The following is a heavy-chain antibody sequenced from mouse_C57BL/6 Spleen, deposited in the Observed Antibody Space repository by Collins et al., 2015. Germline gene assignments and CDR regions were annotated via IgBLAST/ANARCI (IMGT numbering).Heavy chain of an antibody. D-gene: IGHD1-1*01. J-gene: IGHJ1*03. CDR2: IYPGSGST. CDR3: ARWGPHYYGSSYWYFDV. Sequence: QVQLQQPGAELVKPGASVKMSCKASGYTFTSYWITWVKQRPGQGLEWIGDIYPGSGSTNYNEKLKSKATLTVDTSSSTAYMQLSSLTSEDSAVYYCARWGPHYYGSSYWYFDVWGTGTTVTVSS. CDR1: GYTFTSYW. V-gene: IGHV1-55*01.